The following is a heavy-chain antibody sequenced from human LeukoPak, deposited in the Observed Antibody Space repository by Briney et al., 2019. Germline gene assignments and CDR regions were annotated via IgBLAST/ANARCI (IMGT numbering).Heavy chain of an antibody. D-gene: IGHD6-19*01. CDR1: GGSFSGYY. CDR2: INHSGST. V-gene: IGHV4-34*01. Sequence: SETLSLTCAVYGGSFSGYYWSWIRQPPGKGLEWIGEINHSGSTNHNPSLKSRVTISVDTSKNQFSLKLSSVTAADTAVYYCARGCFESRQQWLVRGNWFDPWGQGTLDTVSS. CDR3: ARGCFESRQQWLVRGNWFDP. J-gene: IGHJ5*02.